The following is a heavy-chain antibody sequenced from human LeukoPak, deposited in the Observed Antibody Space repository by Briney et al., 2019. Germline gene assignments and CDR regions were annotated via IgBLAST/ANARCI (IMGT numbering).Heavy chain of an antibody. CDR2: ISGSGGST. D-gene: IGHD3-10*01. J-gene: IGHJ5*02. V-gene: IGHV3-23*01. Sequence: PGGSLRLSCAASGFTFSSYAMSWVRQAPGKGLEWVSAISGSGGSTYYADSVKGRFTISRDNSKNTLYLQMNSLRAEDTAVYYCAKDRPHYYGSGSYSETNWFDPWGQGTLVTVSS. CDR3: AKDRPHYYGSGSYSETNWFDP. CDR1: GFTFSSYA.